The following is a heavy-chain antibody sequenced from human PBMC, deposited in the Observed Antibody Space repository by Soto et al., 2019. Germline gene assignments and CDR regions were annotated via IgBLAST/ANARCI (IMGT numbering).Heavy chain of an antibody. CDR2: IIPIFGTA. CDR1: GGTFSSYA. CDR3: ARDRSQEQLEPPDYYYYGMDV. D-gene: IGHD6-13*01. V-gene: IGHV1-69*06. Sequence: ASVKVSCKASGGTFSSYAISWVRQAPGQGLEWMGGIIPIFGTANYAQKFQGRVTITADKSTSTAYMELSSLRSEDTAVYYCARDRSQEQLEPPDYYYYGMDVWGQGATVTVSS. J-gene: IGHJ6*02.